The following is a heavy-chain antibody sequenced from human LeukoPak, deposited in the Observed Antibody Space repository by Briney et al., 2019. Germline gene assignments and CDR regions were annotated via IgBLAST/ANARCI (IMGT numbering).Heavy chain of an antibody. CDR3: ASREAARIFDY. CDR1: GGSFSGYY. CDR2: INHSGST. J-gene: IGHJ4*02. Sequence: SETLSLTCAVYGGSFSGYYWSWIRQPPGKGLEWIGEINHSGSTNYNPSLKSRVTISVDTSKDQFSLKLSSVTAADTAVYYCASREAARIFDYWGQGTLVTVSS. D-gene: IGHD6-6*01. V-gene: IGHV4-34*01.